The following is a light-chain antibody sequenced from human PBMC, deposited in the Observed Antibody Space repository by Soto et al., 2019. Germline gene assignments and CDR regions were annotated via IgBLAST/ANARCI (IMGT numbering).Light chain of an antibody. V-gene: IGLV2-14*01. CDR2: EVS. CDR3: SSYTPTTWV. J-gene: IGLJ3*02. CDR1: SSDVGTNKY. Sequence: QSALTQPASVSGSPGQSITISCTGTSSDVGTNKYVSWYQQHPGKAPQLMIYEVSNRPSGVSNRFSVSKSGNTASLTISGLQAEDEADYYCSSYTPTTWVFGGGTKLTV.